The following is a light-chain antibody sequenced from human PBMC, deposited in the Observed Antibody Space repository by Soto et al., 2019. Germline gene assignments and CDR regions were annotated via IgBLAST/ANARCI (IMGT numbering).Light chain of an antibody. Sequence: DVVMTQSPLSLPVTLGQPASISCRSSQSLVHSDGNTYLDWYLQKPGQSPQLLIYLGSNRASGVPDRFSGSGSGTDFTLKISRVEAEDVGVYYCMQALQTPITFGQGTRLEIK. CDR2: LGS. CDR1: QSLVHSDGNTY. CDR3: MQALQTPIT. V-gene: IGKV2-28*01. J-gene: IGKJ5*01.